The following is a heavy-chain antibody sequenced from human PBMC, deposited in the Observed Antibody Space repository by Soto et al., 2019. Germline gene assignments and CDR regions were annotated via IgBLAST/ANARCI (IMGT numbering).Heavy chain of an antibody. V-gene: IGHV3-23*01. J-gene: IGHJ4*02. Sequence: GGSLRLSCAASGLTFSSYAMSWVRQAQGKGLEWVSAISGSGGSTYYADSVKGRFTISRDNSKNTLYLQMNSLRAEDTAVYYCAKDGLDYDSSGYYPFDYWGQGTLVTVSS. CDR2: ISGSGGST. CDR3: AKDGLDYDSSGYYPFDY. CDR1: GLTFSSYA. D-gene: IGHD3-22*01.